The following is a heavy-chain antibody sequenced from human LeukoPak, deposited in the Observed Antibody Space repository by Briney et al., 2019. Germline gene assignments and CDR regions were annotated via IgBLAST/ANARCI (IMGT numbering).Heavy chain of an antibody. D-gene: IGHD3-10*01. V-gene: IGHV3-21*01. CDR1: GFTFSSHS. CDR3: ARDGEGGYPVDY. CDR2: ISSASNYI. Sequence: GGYVTLSCAASGFTFSSHSMNWVRQAPGKGLEWVSSISSASNYIYYADSVKGRFTISRDNVKNTLYLQMNSLRAEDTAVYYCARDGEGGYPVDYWGQGTLVTVYS. J-gene: IGHJ4*02.